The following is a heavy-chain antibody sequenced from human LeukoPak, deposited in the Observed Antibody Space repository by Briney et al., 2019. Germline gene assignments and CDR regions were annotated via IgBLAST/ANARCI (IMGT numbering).Heavy chain of an antibody. CDR2: LFDSVNT. Sequence: SENLSLTCTVSGGSISSHYWSWIRQPPGKGLEWNAYLFDSVNTKDNPSLQSRLTLSADTSKNQFSLRLSSVTAADTAVYYCATIKRGSIFGYFDFWGQGIKVTVSS. CDR1: GGSISSHY. CDR3: ATIKRGSIFGYFDF. V-gene: IGHV4-59*11. J-gene: IGHJ4*02. D-gene: IGHD5-18*01.